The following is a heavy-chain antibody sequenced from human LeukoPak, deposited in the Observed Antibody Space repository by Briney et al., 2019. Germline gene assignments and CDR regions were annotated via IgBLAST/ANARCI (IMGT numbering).Heavy chain of an antibody. CDR2: IYYSGST. CDR1: GGSISSYY. J-gene: IGHJ5*02. D-gene: IGHD2-2*01. CDR3: ARHCSSTSCYGGDNWFDP. V-gene: IGHV4-59*08. Sequence: PSETLSLTCTVSGGSISSYYWSWIRQPPGKGLEWIGYIYYSGSTNYNPSLKSRVTISVDTSKNQFSLKLSSVTAADTAVYYCARHCSSTSCYGGDNWFDPWGQGTLVTVSS.